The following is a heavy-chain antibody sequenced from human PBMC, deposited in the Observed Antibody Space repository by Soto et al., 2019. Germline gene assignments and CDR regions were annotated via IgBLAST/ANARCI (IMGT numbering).Heavy chain of an antibody. CDR2: IYYSGST. CDR1: GDSINNYY. V-gene: IGHV4-59*01. J-gene: IGHJ4*02. D-gene: IGHD2-15*01. Sequence: SETLSLTCTVSGDSINNYYWSWIRQPPGKGLEWIGYIYYSGSTNYNPSLKSRVTLSVDTSKNQFSLKLSSVAAADTAVYYCARVMRGIAATPFDCWGQGTLVTVSS. CDR3: ARVMRGIAATPFDC.